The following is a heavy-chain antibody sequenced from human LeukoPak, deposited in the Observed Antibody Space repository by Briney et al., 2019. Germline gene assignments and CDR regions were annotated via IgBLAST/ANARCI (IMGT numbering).Heavy chain of an antibody. V-gene: IGHV3-48*04. CDR2: ISAGSGTV. CDR3: TRDLGLRRMI. J-gene: IGHJ2*01. Sequence: GGSLRLSCAASGLSLSSNNMHWVRQTPEGGLEWLSYISAGSGTVFSADSVKGRFSISRDNARESLFLQMSSLRVEDTGVYYCTRDLGLRRMIWGRGTLVIVSS. CDR1: GLSLSSNN.